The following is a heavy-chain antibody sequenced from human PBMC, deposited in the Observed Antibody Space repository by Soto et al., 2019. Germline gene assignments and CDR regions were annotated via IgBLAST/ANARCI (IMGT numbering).Heavy chain of an antibody. CDR2: INPSGGST. CDR3: ARDGYYYGSGSYYNYFGCYYMDV. J-gene: IGHJ6*03. Sequence: ASVKVSCKASGYTFTSYYMHWVRQAPGQGLEWMGIINPSGGSTSYAQKFQGRVTMTRDTSTSTVYMELSSLRSEDTAVYYCARDGYYYGSGSYYNYFGCYYMDVWGKGTTVTVSS. V-gene: IGHV1-46*03. D-gene: IGHD3-10*01. CDR1: GYTFTSYY.